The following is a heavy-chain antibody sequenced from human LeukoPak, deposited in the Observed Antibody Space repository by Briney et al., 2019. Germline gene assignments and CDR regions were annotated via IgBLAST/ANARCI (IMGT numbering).Heavy chain of an antibody. D-gene: IGHD3-10*01. CDR3: ARGDGSGRGTYGFDY. CDR1: GFTFTSSA. V-gene: IGHV1-58*02. Sequence: SVKVSCKASGFTFTSSAMQWVRQARGQRLEWIGWIVVGSGNTNYAQNFQGRVTMTRDTSISTAYMELSRLISDDTAVYYCARGDGSGRGTYGFDYWGQGTLVTVSS. CDR2: IVVGSGNT. J-gene: IGHJ4*02.